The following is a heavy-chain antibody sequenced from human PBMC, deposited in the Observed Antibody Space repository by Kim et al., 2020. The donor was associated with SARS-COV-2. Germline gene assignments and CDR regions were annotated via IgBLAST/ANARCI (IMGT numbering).Heavy chain of an antibody. CDR2: ISYDGSNK. V-gene: IGHV3-30*18. Sequence: GGSLRLSCAASGFTFSSYGMHWVRQAPGKGLEWVAVISYDGSNKYYADSVKGRFTISRDNSKNTLYLQMNSLRAEDTAVYYCAKEDYYGSGRPDYWGQGTLVTVSS. J-gene: IGHJ4*02. CDR3: AKEDYYGSGRPDY. D-gene: IGHD3-10*01. CDR1: GFTFSSYG.